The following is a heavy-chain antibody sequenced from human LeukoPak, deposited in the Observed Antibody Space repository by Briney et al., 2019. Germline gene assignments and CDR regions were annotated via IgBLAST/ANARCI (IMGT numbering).Heavy chain of an antibody. CDR1: GGSFSGYY. CDR2: INHSGST. J-gene: IGHJ3*02. V-gene: IGHV4-34*01. CDR3: AREGAHSAFDI. D-gene: IGHD1-26*01. Sequence: KPSETLSLTCAVYGGSFSGYYWSWIRQPPGKGLEWIGEINHSGSTNYNPSLKSRVTISVDTSKNQFSLKLSSVTAADTAVYYYAREGAHSAFDIWGQGTMVTVSS.